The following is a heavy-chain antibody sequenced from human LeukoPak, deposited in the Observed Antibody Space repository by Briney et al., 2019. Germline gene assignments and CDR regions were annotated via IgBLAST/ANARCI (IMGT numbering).Heavy chain of an antibody. CDR3: ARLYSSGCFDY. Sequence: PSETLSLTCTVSRGSINSYYWSWIRQPAGKGLEWIGRIYTSGGTNYNPSLKGRVTMSVDASKNQFSLKLTSVTAADTAVYYCARLYSSGCFDYWGQGTLVTVSS. CDR2: IYTSGGT. V-gene: IGHV4-4*07. J-gene: IGHJ4*02. CDR1: RGSINSYY. D-gene: IGHD6-19*01.